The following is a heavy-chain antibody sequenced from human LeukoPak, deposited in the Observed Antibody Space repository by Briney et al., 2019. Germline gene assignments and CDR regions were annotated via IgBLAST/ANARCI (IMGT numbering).Heavy chain of an antibody. D-gene: IGHD6-6*01. CDR3: AKAPWGSSSNPEYFDY. CDR2: ISWNSGSI. CDR1: GFTFDDYA. Sequence: GGSLRLSCAASGFTFDDYAMHWVRQAPGKGLEWVSGISWNSGSIGYADSVKGRFTISRDNAKNSLYLQMNSLRAEDMALYYCAKAPWGSSSNPEYFDYWGQGTLVTVSS. J-gene: IGHJ4*02. V-gene: IGHV3-9*03.